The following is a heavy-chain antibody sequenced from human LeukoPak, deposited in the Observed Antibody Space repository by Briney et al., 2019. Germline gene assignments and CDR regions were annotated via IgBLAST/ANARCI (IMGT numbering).Heavy chain of an antibody. CDR1: GYTFTIYD. Sequence: ASVKVSCKASGYTFTIYDINWVRQASGQGLEWMGWMNPYSGHADYAQKFQGRVTMTRNTSIDTAYMELSTLRSDDTAVYYCARGLVPDHWGQGTLVTVSS. J-gene: IGHJ4*02. D-gene: IGHD2-8*02. CDR2: MNPYSGHA. V-gene: IGHV1-8*01. CDR3: ARGLVPDH.